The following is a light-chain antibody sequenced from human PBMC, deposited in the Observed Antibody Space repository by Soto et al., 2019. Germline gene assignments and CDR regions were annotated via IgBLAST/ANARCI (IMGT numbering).Light chain of an antibody. J-gene: IGLJ1*01. CDR1: SSNIGAGYD. CDR2: GNN. V-gene: IGLV1-40*01. CDR3: QSYDSSLNNYV. Sequence: VLTQPPSVSGAPGQRVTISCTGSSSNIGAGYDVHWYQQLPGTAPKLLIYGNNNRPSGVPDRFSGSKSGTSASLAITGLQAEDEADYYCQSYDSSLNNYVFGTGTKSPS.